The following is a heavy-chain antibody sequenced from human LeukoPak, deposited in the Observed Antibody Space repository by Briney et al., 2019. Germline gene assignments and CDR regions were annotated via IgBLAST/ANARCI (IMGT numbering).Heavy chain of an antibody. V-gene: IGHV3-9*01. CDR3: AKDRTYSAYAALDY. D-gene: IGHD5-12*01. Sequence: GGSLRLSXAASGFTFDDYSMHWVRQAPGKGLEWVSGISWNSGSAGYADSVKGRFTISRDSAKNSLYLQMNSLRTEDTALYYCAKDRTYSAYAALDYWGQGTLVTVSS. CDR1: GFTFDDYS. CDR2: ISWNSGSA. J-gene: IGHJ4*02.